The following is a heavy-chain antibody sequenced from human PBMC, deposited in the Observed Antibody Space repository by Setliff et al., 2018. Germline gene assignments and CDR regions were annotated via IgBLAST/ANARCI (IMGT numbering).Heavy chain of an antibody. Sequence: ASVKVSCKVSGNSFTGHFLHWVRQAPGRGLEWMGWINPDSGDTHSPQNFQGRVRMTRDTSMSTVYMELTRLTSDDTALYYCAREIRHNNRWYSGYYFDYWGQGTLVTVSS. D-gene: IGHD6-13*01. CDR1: GNSFTGHF. CDR3: AREIRHNNRWYSGYYFDY. CDR2: INPDSGDT. V-gene: IGHV1-2*02. J-gene: IGHJ4*02.